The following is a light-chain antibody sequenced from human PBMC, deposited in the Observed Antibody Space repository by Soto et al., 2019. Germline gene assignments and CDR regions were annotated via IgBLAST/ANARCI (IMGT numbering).Light chain of an antibody. CDR3: HQRSSSPPLT. CDR1: QNISKF. J-gene: IGKJ4*01. Sequence: PGQRASLSCSASQNISKFLAWYQQKPGQPPRLLIYDASKRATDIPDRFIGSGSGTDFTLTISSLQPEDFATYFCHQRSSSPPLTFGRGTKVNI. CDR2: DAS. V-gene: IGKV3-11*01.